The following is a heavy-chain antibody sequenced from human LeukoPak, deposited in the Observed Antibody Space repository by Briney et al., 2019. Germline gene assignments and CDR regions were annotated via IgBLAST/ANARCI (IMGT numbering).Heavy chain of an antibody. CDR1: GYSFTSYW. Sequence: GESLKISCKGSGYSFTSYWISWVRQMPGKGLEWMGRIDPSDSYTNYSPSFQGHVTISADKSISTAYLQWSSLKASDTAMYYCARHPSCSGGSCYFTGDAFDIWGQGTMVTVSS. D-gene: IGHD2-15*01. CDR3: ARHPSCSGGSCYFTGDAFDI. CDR2: IDPSDSYT. J-gene: IGHJ3*02. V-gene: IGHV5-10-1*01.